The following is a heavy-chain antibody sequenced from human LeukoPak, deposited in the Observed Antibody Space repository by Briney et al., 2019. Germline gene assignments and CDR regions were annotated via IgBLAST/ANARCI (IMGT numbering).Heavy chain of an antibody. CDR1: GFTFSSYA. V-gene: IGHV3-23*01. CDR2: ISGSGGST. CDR3: ARYAEVYYYVDL. J-gene: IGHJ6*03. D-gene: IGHD2-8*01. Sequence: PGGSLRLSCAASGFTFSSYAMSWVRQAPGKGLEWVSAISGSGGSTYYADSVKGRFTISRDDAKKSLYLQMNSLRAEDTAVYFCARYAEVYYYVDLWGTGTTVIVSS.